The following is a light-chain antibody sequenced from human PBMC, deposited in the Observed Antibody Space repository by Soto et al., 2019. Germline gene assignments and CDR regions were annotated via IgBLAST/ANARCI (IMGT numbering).Light chain of an antibody. CDR1: QSVSSY. CDR2: DAS. Sequence: EIVLTQSPATLALSPGERATLSCRASQSVSSYLGWYQQKPRQAPRLPIYDASNRATGIPARFSGSGSGTDFTLTISSLEPEDFAVYYCQQRSTWPLTFGGGTKVDIK. J-gene: IGKJ4*01. V-gene: IGKV3-11*01. CDR3: QQRSTWPLT.